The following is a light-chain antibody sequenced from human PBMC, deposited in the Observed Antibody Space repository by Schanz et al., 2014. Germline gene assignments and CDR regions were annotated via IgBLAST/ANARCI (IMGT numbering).Light chain of an antibody. J-gene: IGKJ4*01. CDR3: QHYGP. CDR2: GAS. CDR1: QSVASTN. V-gene: IGKV3-20*01. Sequence: DIVLTQSPGTLSLSPGERATLSCRASQSVASTNLAWYQQKPGQAPRLLIYGASSRATGISDRFSGSGSGTDFTLTISRLEPEDVAVYYCQHYGPFGGGTKVEIK.